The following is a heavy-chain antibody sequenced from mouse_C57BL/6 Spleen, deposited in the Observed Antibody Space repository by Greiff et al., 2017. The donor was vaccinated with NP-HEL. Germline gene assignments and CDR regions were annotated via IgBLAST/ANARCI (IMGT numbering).Heavy chain of an antibody. D-gene: IGHD1-1*01. V-gene: IGHV1-82*01. CDR3: ERRDYGGYAMDY. CDR1: GYAFSSSW. CDR2: IYPGDGDT. Sequence: QVQLQQSGPELVKPGASVKISCKASGYAFSSSWMNWVKQRPGQGLEWIGRIYPGDGDTNYNGKFKGKATLTADKSSSTAYMQLSSLTSEDSAVYCCERRDYGGYAMDYWGQGTSVTVSS. J-gene: IGHJ4*01.